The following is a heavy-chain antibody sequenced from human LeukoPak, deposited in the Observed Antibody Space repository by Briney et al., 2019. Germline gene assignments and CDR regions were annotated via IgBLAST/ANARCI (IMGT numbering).Heavy chain of an antibody. CDR1: GYTFTSYA. D-gene: IGHD6-13*01. Sequence: GASVKVSCKASGYTFTSYAMHWVRQAPGQRLEWMGWINAGDGNTKYSQKFQGRVTITRDTSASTAYMELSSLRSEDTAVYYCAREWGSNSFGLDYYYYYGMDVWGKGTTVTVSS. CDR3: AREWGSNSFGLDYYYYYGMDV. J-gene: IGHJ6*04. CDR2: INAGDGNT. V-gene: IGHV1-3*01.